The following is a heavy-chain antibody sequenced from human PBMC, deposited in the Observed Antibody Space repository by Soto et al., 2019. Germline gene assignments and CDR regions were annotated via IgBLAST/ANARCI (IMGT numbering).Heavy chain of an antibody. D-gene: IGHD6-13*01. CDR3: ARIAAAGTGDTFDY. CDR2: IDHSGST. CDR1: GGSISSSNW. Sequence: QVQLQESGPGLVKPSGTLSLTCAVSGGSISSSNWWSWVRQPPGKGLEWIGEIDHSGSTNYNPSLKSRVTLSVDKSKNQFSLKLSSVTAADTAVYYCARIAAAGTGDTFDYWGQGTLVTVSS. V-gene: IGHV4-4*02. J-gene: IGHJ4*02.